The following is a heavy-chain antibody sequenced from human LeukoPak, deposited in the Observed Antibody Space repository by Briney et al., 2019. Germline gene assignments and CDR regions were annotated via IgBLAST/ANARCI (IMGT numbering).Heavy chain of an antibody. J-gene: IGHJ4*02. CDR2: IYYSGST. Sequence: SETLSLTCTVSGGSISSGDYYWSWIRQPPGKGLEWIGSIYYSGSTYYNPSLKSRVTISVDTSKNQFSLKLSSVTAADTAVYYCARQAPGYSYGYVYWGQGTLVTVSS. CDR3: ARQAPGYSYGYVY. V-gene: IGHV4-39*01. CDR1: GGSISSGDYY. D-gene: IGHD5-18*01.